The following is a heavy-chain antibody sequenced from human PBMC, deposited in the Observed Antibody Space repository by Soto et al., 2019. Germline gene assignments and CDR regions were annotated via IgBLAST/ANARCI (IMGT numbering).Heavy chain of an antibody. CDR3: ARDRSPHNGPFDY. Sequence: PGGSLRLSCAACGFAFSSYAMHWVRQAPGKGLEWVAVISYDGSNKYYADSVKGRFTISRDNSKNTLYLQMNSLRAEDTAVYYCARDRSPHNGPFDYWGQGTLVTVSS. V-gene: IGHV3-30-3*01. D-gene: IGHD1-20*01. J-gene: IGHJ4*02. CDR2: ISYDGSNK. CDR1: GFAFSSYA.